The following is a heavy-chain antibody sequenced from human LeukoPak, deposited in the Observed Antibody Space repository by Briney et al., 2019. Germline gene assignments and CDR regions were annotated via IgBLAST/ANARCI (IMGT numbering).Heavy chain of an antibody. J-gene: IGHJ4*02. CDR1: GFTFSSYG. CDR3: AKDFGWSFDY. Sequence: GGSLRLSCAASGFTFSSYGMHWVRQAPGKGLEWVAVISYDGSNKYYADSVKGRFTISRDNSKNTLYLQMNSLRAEDTAVYYCAKDFGWSFDYWGQGTLVTVSS. D-gene: IGHD2-8*01. V-gene: IGHV3-30*18. CDR2: ISYDGSNK.